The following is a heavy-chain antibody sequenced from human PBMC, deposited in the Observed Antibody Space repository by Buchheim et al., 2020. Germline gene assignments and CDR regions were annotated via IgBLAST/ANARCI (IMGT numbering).Heavy chain of an antibody. Sequence: QLQLQESGPGLVKPSETLSLTCTVSGGSISSSSYYWGWIRQPPGKGLEWIGSIYYSGSTYYNPSLKSRVTLSVDTSKNQFSLKLSSVTAADTAVYYCARSATAALRKYFQHWGQGTL. CDR1: GGSISSSSYY. J-gene: IGHJ1*01. CDR2: IYYSGST. V-gene: IGHV4-39*01. CDR3: ARSATAALRKYFQH. D-gene: IGHD4-17*01.